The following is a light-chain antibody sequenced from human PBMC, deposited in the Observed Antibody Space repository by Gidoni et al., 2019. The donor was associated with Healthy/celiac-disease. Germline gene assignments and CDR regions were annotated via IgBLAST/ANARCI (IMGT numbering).Light chain of an antibody. V-gene: IGKV4-1*01. CDR3: QQYYSTPLYT. CDR2: WAS. J-gene: IGKJ2*01. Sequence: DIVMTQSPVSLVVSVGERATINCKSSQSVLYSSNNKNYLAWYQQKPGQPPKLLIYWASTRESGFPDRFSGSGSGTDFTLTISSLQAEDVAVYYCQQYYSTPLYTFGQGTKLEIK. CDR1: QSVLYSSNNKNY.